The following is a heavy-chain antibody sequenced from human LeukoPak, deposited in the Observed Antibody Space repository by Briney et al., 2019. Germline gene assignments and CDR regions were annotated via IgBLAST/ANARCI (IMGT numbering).Heavy chain of an antibody. CDR1: GGTFSSYA. D-gene: IGHD5/OR15-5a*01. V-gene: IGHV1-69*04. Sequence: GSSVKVSCKASGGTFSSYAISWVRQAPGQGLEWMGRIIPILGIANYAQKFQGRVTITTDKSTSTAYMELSGLRSEDTAVYYCARDIGVSKFDYWGRGTLVTVSS. J-gene: IGHJ4*02. CDR2: IIPILGIA. CDR3: ARDIGVSKFDY.